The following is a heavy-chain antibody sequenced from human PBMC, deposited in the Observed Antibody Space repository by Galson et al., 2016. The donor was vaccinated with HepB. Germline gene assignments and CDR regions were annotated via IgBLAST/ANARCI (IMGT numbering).Heavy chain of an antibody. J-gene: IGHJ3*01. CDR2: IYAGNSDT. CDR3: AGRMVGYYGSGYAFDL. Sequence: QSGAEVKKPGESLRISCKASGYTFTDSWIGWVRQMPGKGLEWMGLIYAGNSDTKYSPSFQGRVTISVDKSISTAYLQWSSLKASDTAMYYFAGRMVGYYGSGYAFDLWGKGTLFTVS. V-gene: IGHV5-51*01. D-gene: IGHD3-10*01. CDR1: GYTFTDSW.